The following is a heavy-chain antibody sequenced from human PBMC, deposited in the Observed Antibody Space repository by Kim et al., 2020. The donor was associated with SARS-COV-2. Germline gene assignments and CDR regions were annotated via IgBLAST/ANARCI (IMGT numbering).Heavy chain of an antibody. V-gene: IGHV3-21*01. CDR3: ARVQGPGSYYLHY. J-gene: IGHJ4*03. CDR2: ISSSSSYI. Sequence: GGSLRLSCAASGFTFSSYSMNWVRQAPGKGLEWVSSISSSSSYIYYADSVNGRFTISRDNAKNSLYLQMNSLRAEDTAVYYCARVQGPGSYYLHYWGQGTPVPVS. D-gene: IGHD3-10*01. CDR1: GFTFSSYS.